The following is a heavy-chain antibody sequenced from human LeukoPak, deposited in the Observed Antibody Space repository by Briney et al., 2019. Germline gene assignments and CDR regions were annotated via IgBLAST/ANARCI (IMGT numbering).Heavy chain of an antibody. J-gene: IGHJ4*02. CDR3: AKSLEGVATNFDY. Sequence: GGSLRLSCAASGFTFSSHGMHWVRQAPGKGLEWVAVIWYDGSNKYYADSVKGRFTISRDNSKNTLYLQMNSLRAEDTAVYYCAKSLEGVATNFDYWGQGTLVTVSS. CDR2: IWYDGSNK. CDR1: GFTFSSHG. D-gene: IGHD5-12*01. V-gene: IGHV3-33*06.